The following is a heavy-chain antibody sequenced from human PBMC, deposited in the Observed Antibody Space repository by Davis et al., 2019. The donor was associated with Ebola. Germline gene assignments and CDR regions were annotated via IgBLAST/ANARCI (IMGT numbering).Heavy chain of an antibody. D-gene: IGHD3/OR15-3a*01. CDR1: GYTLTELS. CDR2: SDPKDGET. V-gene: IGHV1-24*01. J-gene: IGHJ6*02. Sequence: AASVKVSCKVSGYTLTELSMHWVRQAPGKGLEWMGGSDPKDGETLYAQKFQGRVTMTADISTDTAYMELSSLRSEDTAVYYCAISDYTFWTGYSNYYGMDVWGQGTTVTVSS. CDR3: AISDYTFWTGYSNYYGMDV.